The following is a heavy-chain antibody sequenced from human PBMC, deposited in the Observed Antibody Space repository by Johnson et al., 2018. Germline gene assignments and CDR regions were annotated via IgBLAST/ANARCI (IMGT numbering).Heavy chain of an antibody. D-gene: IGHD5-24*01. V-gene: IGHV4-59*01. Sequence: QVQLQESGPGQVKPSEPLSLTCTVSRGSISSFYWSWIRQPPGKGLEWIGYIYYTGRTNYKPALKSRVTISVDTSKNQFSLKLSSVTAADTAVYYGARVGVGDGYFPIPIFDYWGQGALVTVSS. CDR2: IYYTGRT. CDR3: ARVGVGDGYFPIPIFDY. J-gene: IGHJ4*02. CDR1: RGSISSFY.